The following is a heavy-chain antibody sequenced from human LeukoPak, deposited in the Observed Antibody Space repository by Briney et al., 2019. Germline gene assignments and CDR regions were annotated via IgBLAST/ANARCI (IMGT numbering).Heavy chain of an antibody. CDR3: ARDRRELDY. V-gene: IGHV3-48*03. Sequence: GGSLRLSCEASGFIFSSYEMNWVRQAPGKGLEWVSFISSSGRTMYYADSVKGRFTISRDNAKNSLYLQMNSLRAEDTAVYYCARDRRELDYWGQGTLVTVCS. J-gene: IGHJ4*02. CDR1: GFIFSSYE. CDR2: ISSSGRTM. D-gene: IGHD1-26*01.